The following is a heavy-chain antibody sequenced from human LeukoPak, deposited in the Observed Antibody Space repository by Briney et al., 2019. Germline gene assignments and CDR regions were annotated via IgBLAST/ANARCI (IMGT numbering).Heavy chain of an antibody. J-gene: IGHJ5*02. CDR3: ARSPAGPIYKSWFDH. CDR1: GYTFTSYG. Sequence: GASVTVSCMASGYTFTSYGICWVRQAPGQGLEWMEWIGVFHGNTNHPQKLQCRVTMTTDTSTSTVYMELRSLRSDDTAVYYCARSPAGPIYKSWFDHWGQGTLVTVSS. D-gene: IGHD6-13*01. CDR2: IGVFHGNT. V-gene: IGHV1-18*01.